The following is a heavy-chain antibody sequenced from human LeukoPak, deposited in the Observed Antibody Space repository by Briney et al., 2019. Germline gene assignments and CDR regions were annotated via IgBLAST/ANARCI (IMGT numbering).Heavy chain of an antibody. J-gene: IGHJ4*02. V-gene: IGHV4-39*01. CDR1: GGSISSSSYY. D-gene: IGHD4-17*01. Sequence: SETLSLTCTVSGGSISSSSYYWGWIRQPPGKGLEWIGSIYYSGSTYYNPSLKSRVTISVDTSKNQFSLKLSSVTAADTAVYYCATMTTVTTGPLDSLDYWGQGTLVTVSS. CDR3: ATMTTVTTGPLDSLDY. CDR2: IYYSGST.